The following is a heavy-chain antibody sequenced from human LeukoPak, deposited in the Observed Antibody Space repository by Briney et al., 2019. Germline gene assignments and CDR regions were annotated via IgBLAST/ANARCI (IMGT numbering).Heavy chain of an antibody. CDR3: ARECSGTYCGED. CDR1: GYTFTVYY. J-gene: IGHJ4*02. V-gene: IGHV1-2*02. Sequence: ASVKVSCKASGYTFTVYYMHWVRQAPGQGLERMGWINPNSGGTKYAQNFEGRVTMTRDTSITTAYMELSSLRYDDTAIYYCARECSGTYCGEDWGQGTLVTVSS. CDR2: INPNSGGT. D-gene: IGHD1-26*01.